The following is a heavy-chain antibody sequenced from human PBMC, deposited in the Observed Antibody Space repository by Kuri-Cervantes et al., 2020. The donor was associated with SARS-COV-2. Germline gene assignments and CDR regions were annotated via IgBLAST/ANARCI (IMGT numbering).Heavy chain of an antibody. CDR2: LKSKSDGGTP. Sequence: GGSLRLSCAVSGLTVNGAWMGWVRQAPGRGLEWVGRLKSKSDGGTPDYAAPVKGRFTISGDESKNTLNLQMNSLKTEDTAVYYCTTDFVVVPAAFFDYWGQGTLVTVSS. CDR3: TTDFVVVPAAFFDY. D-gene: IGHD2-2*01. V-gene: IGHV3-15*01. J-gene: IGHJ4*02. CDR1: GLTVNGAW.